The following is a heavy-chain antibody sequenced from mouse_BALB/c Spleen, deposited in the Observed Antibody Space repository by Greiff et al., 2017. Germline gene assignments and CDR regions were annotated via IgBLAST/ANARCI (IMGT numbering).Heavy chain of an antibody. CDR1: GYTFTDYN. J-gene: IGHJ3*01. CDR3: ARRGYGSWFAY. Sequence: DVKLQESGPELVKPGASVKISCKASGYTFTDYNMHWVKQSHGKSLEWIGYIYPYNGGTGYNQKFKSKATLTVDNSSSTAYMELRSLTSEDSAVYYCARRGYGSWFAYWGQGTLVTVSA. CDR2: IYPYNGGT. D-gene: IGHD1-2*01. V-gene: IGHV1S29*02.